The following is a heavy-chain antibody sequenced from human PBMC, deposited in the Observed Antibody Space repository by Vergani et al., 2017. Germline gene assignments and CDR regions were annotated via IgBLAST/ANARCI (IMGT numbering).Heavy chain of an antibody. V-gene: IGHV4-59*11. CDR3: ARKMRSYGHFDY. D-gene: IGHD5-18*01. CDR1: GGSISSHY. Sequence: QVQLQESGPGLVKPSETLSLTCTVSGGSISSHYWSWIRQPPGKGLEWIGYIYYSGSTHYNPSLKSRVTISVDTSKNQFSLKLSSVTAADTAVYYCARKMRSYGHFDYWGQGTLVTVSS. J-gene: IGHJ4*02. CDR2: IYYSGST.